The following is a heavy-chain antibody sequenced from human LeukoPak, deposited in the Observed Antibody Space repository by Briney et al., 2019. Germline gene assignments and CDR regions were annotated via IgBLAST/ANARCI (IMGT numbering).Heavy chain of an antibody. CDR1: GGTFSSYA. Sequence: SVKVSCKASGGTFSSYAISWVRQAPGQGLEWMGRIIPIFGIANYAQKFQGRVTITADKSTSTAYKELSSLRSEDTAVYYCATDDSGSYYPFDYWSQGTLVTVSS. CDR3: ATDDSGSYYPFDY. D-gene: IGHD1-26*01. V-gene: IGHV1-69*04. J-gene: IGHJ4*02. CDR2: IIPIFGIA.